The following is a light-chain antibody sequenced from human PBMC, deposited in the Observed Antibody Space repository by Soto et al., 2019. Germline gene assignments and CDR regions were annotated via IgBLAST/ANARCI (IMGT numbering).Light chain of an antibody. V-gene: IGKV1-6*01. CDR3: PQDYNYPWT. CDR2: AAS. CDR1: QGIRND. Sequence: SQITQSPSSLSASVGDRVTITWRASQGIRNDLGWYQQKPGKAPKLLIFAASSLQSGVPSRFSGSGSGTDFTLTISSLQPEDFATYYCPQDYNYPWTFGQGTKVDIK. J-gene: IGKJ1*01.